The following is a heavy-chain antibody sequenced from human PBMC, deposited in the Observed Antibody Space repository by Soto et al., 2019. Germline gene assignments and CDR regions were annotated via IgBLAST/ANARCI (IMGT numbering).Heavy chain of an antibody. CDR1: GFTFSDYA. J-gene: IGHJ4*02. CDR3: AKLLRPGLQFFVF. D-gene: IGHD4-4*01. V-gene: IGHV3-23*01. CDR2: ISSSGDHT. Sequence: EVQLLESGGGLVQPGGSLRLSCAASGFTFSDYAMSWVRQAPGKGLDWVSAISSSGDHTFYADSVKGRFTISRDNSKNKLYLQVNSLRAEDTAVYYCAKLLRPGLQFFVFWGQGTLVTVSS.